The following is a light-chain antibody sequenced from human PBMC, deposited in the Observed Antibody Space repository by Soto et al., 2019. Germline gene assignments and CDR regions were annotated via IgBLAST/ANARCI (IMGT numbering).Light chain of an antibody. V-gene: IGKV3-20*01. CDR3: QQYGSSPLT. CDR2: GAS. J-gene: IGKJ4*01. Sequence: ELVLTQSPITLSLSPGERATLSCRASQSVSSNYLAWYQQKPGQPPRLLIYGASSRATGIPDRFSGSGSATDFTLTVSRLEPEDFAVYYCQQYGSSPLTFGGGTNVEIK. CDR1: QSVSSNY.